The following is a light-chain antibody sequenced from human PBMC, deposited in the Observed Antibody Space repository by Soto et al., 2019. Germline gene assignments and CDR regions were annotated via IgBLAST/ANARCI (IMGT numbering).Light chain of an antibody. CDR1: QSVSSN. CDR2: GAS. Sequence: EIVMTQSPATLSVSPGERATLSCRASQSVSSNLAWYQQKPGQAPRLLIYGASTRATGIPARLSGSGSGTEFTLTISSLQSEDFAVYYCQQYNNWPLWTFGQGTKV. J-gene: IGKJ1*01. CDR3: QQYNNWPLWT. V-gene: IGKV3-15*01.